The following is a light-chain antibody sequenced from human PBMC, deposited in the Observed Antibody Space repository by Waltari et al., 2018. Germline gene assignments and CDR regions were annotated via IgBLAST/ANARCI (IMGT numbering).Light chain of an antibody. Sequence: DIQMTQSPSSLSASAGDRVTITCQASQDISNYLNWYQQKPGKAPKLLIYDASDLQTGVPSRFSGSGSGTDFTFTISSLQPEDIATYYCQQYGSFGGGTKVEIK. V-gene: IGKV1-33*01. CDR1: QDISNY. J-gene: IGKJ4*01. CDR2: DAS. CDR3: QQYGS.